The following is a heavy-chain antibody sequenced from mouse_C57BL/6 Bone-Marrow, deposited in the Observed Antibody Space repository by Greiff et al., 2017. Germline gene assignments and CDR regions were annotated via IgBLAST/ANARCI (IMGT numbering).Heavy chain of an antibody. V-gene: IGHV5-9-1*02. Sequence: EVMLVESGEGLVKPGGSLKLSCAASGFTFSSYAMSWVRQTPEKRLEWVAYISSGGDYLYYADTVKGRFTISRDNARNTLYLQMSSLKSEDTAMYYCTRERGYGSSPYYFDYWGQGTTLTVSS. CDR3: TRERGYGSSPYYFDY. J-gene: IGHJ2*01. D-gene: IGHD1-1*01. CDR2: ISSGGDYL. CDR1: GFTFSSYA.